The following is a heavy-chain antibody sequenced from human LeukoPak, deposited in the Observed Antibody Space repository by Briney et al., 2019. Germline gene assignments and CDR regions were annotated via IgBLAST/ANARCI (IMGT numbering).Heavy chain of an antibody. CDR1: GYTFTSYW. CDR3: ARQRGYGSVADLDY. CDR2: IYPGDSDT. V-gene: IGHV5-51*01. J-gene: IGHJ4*02. Sequence: GESLKISCKGSGYTFTSYWIGWVRQMPGRGLEWMGTIYPGDSDTRYSPSFQGPVTISADQSISTASLQWSSLKASDTAMYYCARQRGYGSVADLDYWGQGTLVTVSS. D-gene: IGHD3-22*01.